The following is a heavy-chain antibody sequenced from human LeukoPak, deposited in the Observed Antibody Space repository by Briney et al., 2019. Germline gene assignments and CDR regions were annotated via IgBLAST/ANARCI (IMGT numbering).Heavy chain of an antibody. Sequence: PGGSLRLSCAASGFTFSSYWMHWVRQAPGKGLVWVSRINSDGGGTTYADSVKGRFTISRDNAKNTLYLQMNSLRAEDTAVYYCAKKQRGIAAADDYWGQGTLVTVSS. D-gene: IGHD6-13*01. V-gene: IGHV3-74*01. J-gene: IGHJ4*02. CDR1: GFTFSSYW. CDR3: AKKQRGIAAADDY. CDR2: INSDGGGT.